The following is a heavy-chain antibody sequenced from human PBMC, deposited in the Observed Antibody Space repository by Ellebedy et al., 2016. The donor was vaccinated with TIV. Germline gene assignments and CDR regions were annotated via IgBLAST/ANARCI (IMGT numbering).Heavy chain of an antibody. CDR1: GYTFTGYY. CDR3: ARICSTSCYDAFDI. J-gene: IGHJ3*02. D-gene: IGHD2-2*01. V-gene: IGHV1-8*02. Sequence: ASVKVSCXASGYTFTGYYMHWVRQAPGQGLEWMGWINPNSGNTGYAQKFQGRVTMTRNTSISTAYMELSSLRSEDTAVYYCARICSTSCYDAFDIWGQGTMVTVSS. CDR2: INPNSGNT.